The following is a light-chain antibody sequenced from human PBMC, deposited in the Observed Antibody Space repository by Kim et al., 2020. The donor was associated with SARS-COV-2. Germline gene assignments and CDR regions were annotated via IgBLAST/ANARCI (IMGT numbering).Light chain of an antibody. J-gene: IGLJ2*01. V-gene: IGLV2-8*01. CDR2: EVS. CDR1: SSDVGGYNY. CDR3: SSYAGSNNFVV. Sequence: LVTISCTGTSSDVGGYNYVSWYQQHPGKAPKLMIYEVSKRPSGVPDRFSGSKSGNTASLTVSGLQAEDEADYYCSSYAGSNNFVVFGGGTQLTVL.